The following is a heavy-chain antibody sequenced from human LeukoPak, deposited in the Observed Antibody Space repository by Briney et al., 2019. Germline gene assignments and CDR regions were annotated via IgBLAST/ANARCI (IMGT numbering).Heavy chain of an antibody. J-gene: IGHJ4*02. CDR1: GFTFSSYA. CDR3: ARDRPVYDSSGYYYRDLDY. CDR2: IRGSGGST. D-gene: IGHD3-22*01. V-gene: IGHV3-23*01. Sequence: GGSLRLSCAASGFTFSSYAMSWVRQAPGKGLEWVSTIRGSGGSTYYADSVKGRFTISRDNSKNTLYLQMNSLRAEDTAVYYCARDRPVYDSSGYYYRDLDYWGQGTLVTVSS.